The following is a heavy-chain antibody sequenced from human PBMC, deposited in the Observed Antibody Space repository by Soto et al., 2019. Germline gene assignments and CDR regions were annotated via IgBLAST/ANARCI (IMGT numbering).Heavy chain of an antibody. J-gene: IGHJ6*03. CDR1: GFTFSSYA. Sequence: PGGSLRLSCAASGFTFSSYAMSWVRQAPGKGLEWVSAISGSGGSTYYADSVKGRFTISRDNSKNTLYLQMNSLRAEDTAVYYCAKDGYPRGVYQLLIYYYYYMDVWGKGTTVTVSS. CDR2: ISGSGGST. CDR3: AKDGYPRGVYQLLIYYYYYMDV. D-gene: IGHD2-2*01. V-gene: IGHV3-23*01.